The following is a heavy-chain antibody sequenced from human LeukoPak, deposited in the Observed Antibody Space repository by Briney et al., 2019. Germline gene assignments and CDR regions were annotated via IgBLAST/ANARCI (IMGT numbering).Heavy chain of an antibody. D-gene: IGHD6-13*01. CDR1: GFTFSCYG. CDR2: IWYDGSNK. CDR3: ARGRPTAAGDY. V-gene: IGHV3-33*01. J-gene: IGHJ4*02. Sequence: GGSLRLSCAASGFTFSCYGMHWVRQAPGKGLEWVAVIWYDGSNKYYADSVKGRFTISRDNSKNTLYLQMNSLRAEDTAVYYCARGRPTAAGDYWGQGTLATVSS.